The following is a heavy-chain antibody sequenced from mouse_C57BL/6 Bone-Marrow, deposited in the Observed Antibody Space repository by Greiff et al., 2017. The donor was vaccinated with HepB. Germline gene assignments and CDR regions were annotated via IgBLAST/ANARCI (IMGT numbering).Heavy chain of an antibody. V-gene: IGHV5-9-1*02. J-gene: IGHJ2*01. CDR1: GFTFSSYA. D-gene: IGHD2-1*01. CDR3: TRGDLLYYFDY. Sequence: EVHLVESGEGLVKPGGSLKLSCAASGFTFSSYAMSWVRQTPEKRLEWVAYISSGGDYIYYADTVKGRFTISRDNARNTLYLQMSSLKSEDTAMYYCTRGDLLYYFDYWGQGTTLTVSS. CDR2: ISSGGDYI.